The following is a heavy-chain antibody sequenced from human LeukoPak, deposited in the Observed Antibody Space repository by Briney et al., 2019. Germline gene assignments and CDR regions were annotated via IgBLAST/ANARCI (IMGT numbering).Heavy chain of an antibody. D-gene: IGHD6-19*01. CDR3: ALLAVASDFDY. CDR2: IHSSGTTT. J-gene: IGHJ4*02. V-gene: IGHV3-48*03. Sequence: GGSLRLSCAVSGFPFSFYEVNWVRQAPGKGLEWVSNIHSSGTTTYYADSVKGRFSISRDNAKNSLYLRMNSLRVEDTAVYYCALLAVASDFDYWGQGALVTVSS. CDR1: GFPFSFYE.